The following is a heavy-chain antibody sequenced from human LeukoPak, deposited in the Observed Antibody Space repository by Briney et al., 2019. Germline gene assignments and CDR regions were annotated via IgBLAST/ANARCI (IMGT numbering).Heavy chain of an antibody. CDR2: IYHSGST. CDR3: GEFPLGPYGSGVPKSY. J-gene: IGHJ4*02. V-gene: IGHV4-39*07. CDR1: GGSIIRTDYY. D-gene: IGHD3-10*01. Sequence: SETLSLTCTVSGGSIIRTDYYWGWIRQPPGKGLEWIGSIYHSGSTYYNPSLKSRVTISVDTSKNQFSLKLSSVTAADTAVYYCGEFPLGPYGSGVPKSYGGQETLVTFPS.